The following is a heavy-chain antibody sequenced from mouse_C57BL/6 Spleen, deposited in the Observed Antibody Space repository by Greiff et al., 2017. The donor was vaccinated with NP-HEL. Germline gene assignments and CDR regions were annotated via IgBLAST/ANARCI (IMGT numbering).Heavy chain of an antibody. CDR1: GYSITSGYY. Sequence: EVQLVESGPGLVKPSQSLSLTCSVTGYSITSGYYWNWIRQFPGNKLEWMGYISYDGSNNYNPSLKNLISITRDTSKNQFFLKLNSVTTEDTATYYCAPNWADYFDYWGQGTTLTVSS. CDR2: ISYDGSN. V-gene: IGHV3-6*01. CDR3: APNWADYFDY. D-gene: IGHD4-1*01. J-gene: IGHJ2*01.